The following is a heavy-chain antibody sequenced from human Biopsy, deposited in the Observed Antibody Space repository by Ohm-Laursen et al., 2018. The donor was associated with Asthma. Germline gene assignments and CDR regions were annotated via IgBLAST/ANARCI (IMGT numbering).Heavy chain of an antibody. CDR1: GFTFSSYV. V-gene: IGHV3-53*01. D-gene: IGHD3-22*01. Sequence: SLRLSCTASGFTFSSYVMNWVRQAPGKGLEWVSLIYSGDNTYYADSVKGRFTISRDYSKNTLYLQMHSLRAEDTAVYYCARGDSSNWSHYYFDYWGQGTLVTVSS. CDR2: IYSGDNT. CDR3: ARGDSSNWSHYYFDY. J-gene: IGHJ4*02.